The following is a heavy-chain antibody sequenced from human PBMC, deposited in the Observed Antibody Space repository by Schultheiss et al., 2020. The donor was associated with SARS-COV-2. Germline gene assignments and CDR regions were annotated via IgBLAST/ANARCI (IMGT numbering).Heavy chain of an antibody. CDR2: IIPILGTA. V-gene: IGHV1-69*08. CDR3: ARGITGTTRWFDP. Sequence: SVKVSCKASGGTFSSYTISWVRQAPGQGLEWMGRIIPILGTANYAQKFQGRVTITADESTSTAYMELSSLRSEDTAVYYCARGITGTTRWFDPWGQGTLVTVSS. J-gene: IGHJ5*02. CDR1: GGTFSSYT. D-gene: IGHD1-7*01.